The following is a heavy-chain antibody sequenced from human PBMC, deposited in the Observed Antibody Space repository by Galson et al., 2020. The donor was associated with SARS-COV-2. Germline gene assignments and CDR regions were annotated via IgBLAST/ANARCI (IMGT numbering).Heavy chain of an antibody. CDR1: GFTFGSYS. V-gene: IGHV3-30*18. J-gene: IGHJ5*01. CDR2: ISHDGKNQ. D-gene: IGHD3-10*01. Sequence: GGSLRLSCVASGFTFGSYSLHWVRQPPGKGLEWVAIISHDGKNQHYADSVKGRFSISRDDSKNMVYLQVNSLRPEDTAVYYCAKGGYASGGYFWFDSWGQGIQVTVSS. CDR3: AKGGYASGGYFWFDS.